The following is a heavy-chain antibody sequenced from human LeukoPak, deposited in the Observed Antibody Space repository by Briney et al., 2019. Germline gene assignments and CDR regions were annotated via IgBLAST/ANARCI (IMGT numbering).Heavy chain of an antibody. V-gene: IGHV3-48*03. J-gene: IGHJ3*02. CDR1: GFTFSSYE. CDR3: ARAQRRGDAFDI. CDR2: ISSSGSTI. Sequence: GGSLRLSCAASGFTFSSYEMNWVRQAPGKGLEWVSYISSSGSTIYYADSVKGRFTISRDNAKNSLYLQMNSLRAEDTAVYYCARAQRRGDAFDIWGQGTMVTVSS. D-gene: IGHD3-10*01.